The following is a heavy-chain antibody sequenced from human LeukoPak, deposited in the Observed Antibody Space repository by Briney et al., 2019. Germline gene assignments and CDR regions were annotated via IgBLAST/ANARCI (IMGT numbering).Heavy chain of an antibody. CDR2: IYPGDSDT. CDR1: GYRFTSYW. D-gene: IGHD5-24*01. V-gene: IGHV5-51*01. CDR3: ARHEDGYNIDY. Sequence: GGSLKISFKGSGYRFTSYWIGWGRQRPGKGVEWMGIIYPGDSDTRYSPSFQGQVTISADKSISTAYLQWSSLKASDTAMYYCARHEDGYNIDYWGQGTLVTVSS. J-gene: IGHJ4*02.